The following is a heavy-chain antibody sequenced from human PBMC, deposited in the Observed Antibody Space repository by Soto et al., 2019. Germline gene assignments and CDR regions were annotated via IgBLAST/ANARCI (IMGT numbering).Heavy chain of an antibody. V-gene: IGHV4-4*02. J-gene: IGHJ5*02. Sequence: QVQLQESGPGLVKSSGTLSLACTVSGDSIRTSNWWSWVRQTPGKGLEWIGEIYSSGTTNFNPSLKSRVSISVDESRNQFSLNLTSVTAADTAVYFCARAPGVVVGTSILSSWLDPWGQGTLVIVSS. CDR1: GDSIRTSNW. CDR2: IYSSGTT. CDR3: ARAPGVVVGTSILSSWLDP. D-gene: IGHD2-21*02.